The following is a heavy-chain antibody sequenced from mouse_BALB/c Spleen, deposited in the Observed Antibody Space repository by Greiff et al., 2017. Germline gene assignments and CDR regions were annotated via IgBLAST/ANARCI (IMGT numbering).Heavy chain of an antibody. Sequence: EVQLVESGGDLVKPGGSLKLSCAASGFTFSSYGMSWVRQTPDKRLEWVATISSGGSYTYYPDSVKGRFTISRDNAKNTLYLQMSSLKSEDTAMYYCARHGGDYDGGAWFAYWGQGTLVTVSA. CDR3: ARHGGDYDGGAWFAY. D-gene: IGHD2-4*01. J-gene: IGHJ3*01. CDR1: GFTFSSYG. V-gene: IGHV5-6*01. CDR2: ISSGGSYT.